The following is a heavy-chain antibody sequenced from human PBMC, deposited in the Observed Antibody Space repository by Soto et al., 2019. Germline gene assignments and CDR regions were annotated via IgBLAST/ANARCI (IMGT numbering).Heavy chain of an antibody. D-gene: IGHD2-15*01. CDR1: GGSISSSSYY. CDR3: ARQEEWGGGPGWYIDV. Sequence: PSETLSLTCTVSGGSISSSSYYWGWIRQPPGKGLEWIGSIYYSGSTCYNPSLKSRVTISVDTSKNQFSLKLSSVTAADTAVYYCARQEEWGGGPGWYIDVWGKGTTVTVSS. CDR2: IYYSGST. V-gene: IGHV4-39*01. J-gene: IGHJ6*03.